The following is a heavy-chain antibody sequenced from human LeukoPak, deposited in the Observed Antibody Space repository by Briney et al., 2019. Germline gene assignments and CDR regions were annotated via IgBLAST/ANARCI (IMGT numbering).Heavy chain of an antibody. V-gene: IGHV4-30-2*01. CDR3: ARARRITIFGVVNYMDV. CDR2: IYHSGST. CDR1: GGSISSGGYY. J-gene: IGHJ6*03. Sequence: SETLSLTCTVSGGSISSGGYYWSWIRQPPGKGLEWIGYIYHSGSTYYNPSLKSRVTISVDRSKNQFSLKLSSVTAADTAVYYCARARRITIFGVVNYMDVWGKGTTVTVSS. D-gene: IGHD3-3*01.